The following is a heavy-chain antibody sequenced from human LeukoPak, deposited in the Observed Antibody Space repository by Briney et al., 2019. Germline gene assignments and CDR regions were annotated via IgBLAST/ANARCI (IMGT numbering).Heavy chain of an antibody. CDR2: INPNSGGT. CDR3: ASISSGSVRWPPTWFDP. D-gene: IGHD4-23*01. V-gene: IGHV1-2*02. CDR1: GYTFSGYY. J-gene: IGHJ5*02. Sequence: ASVKVSCKASGYTFSGYYMHWVRQAPGQGLEWMGWINPNSGGTNCAQKFQGRVTMTRDTSISTAYMELSRLRSDDTAVYYCASISSGSVRWPPTWFDPWGQGTLVTVSS.